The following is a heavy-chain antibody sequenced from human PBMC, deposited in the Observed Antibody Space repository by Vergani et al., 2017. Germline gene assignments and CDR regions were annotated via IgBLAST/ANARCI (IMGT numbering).Heavy chain of an antibody. J-gene: IGHJ6*03. Sequence: QLQLQESGPGLVKPSETLSLTCTVSDASISSSNWWSWVRQSPGKGLEWIGEVYHSGSTNYNPSLKSRVTISVDKSKNQFSLNLTSVTAADTAVYYCARDRGEYGDNQYYYYYMDVWGKGTTVTVSS. CDR3: ARDRGEYGDNQYYYYYMDV. D-gene: IGHD4-17*01. V-gene: IGHV4-4*02. CDR2: VYHSGST. CDR1: DASISSSNW.